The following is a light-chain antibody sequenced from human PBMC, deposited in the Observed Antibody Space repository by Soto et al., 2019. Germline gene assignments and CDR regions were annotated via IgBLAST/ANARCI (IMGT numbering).Light chain of an antibody. CDR1: QSLSRY. CDR3: QQRSIWPV. J-gene: IGKJ4*01. V-gene: IGKV3-11*01. CDR2: DTS. Sequence: EFVLTQSPATLSLSPGERATLSCRASQSLSRYLAWYQQKPGQAPRLLIYDTSNRASGIPARFSGSGSGSDFTLTISSREPEDAVVYYCQQRSIWPVFGGGTKVEIK.